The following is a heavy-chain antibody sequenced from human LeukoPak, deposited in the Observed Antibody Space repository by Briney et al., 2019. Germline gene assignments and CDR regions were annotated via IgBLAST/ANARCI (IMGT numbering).Heavy chain of an antibody. CDR3: ARRVYSSSSGFDY. CDR1: GGSISSGGYH. CDR2: IYYSGST. Sequence: SQTLSLTCTVSGGSISSGGYHWGWIRQPPGKELEWIGTIYYSGSTYYNPSLKSRVTISVDTSKNQFSPKLSSVIAADTAVYYCARRVYSSSSGFDYWGQGTLVTVSS. J-gene: IGHJ4*02. V-gene: IGHV4-39*01. D-gene: IGHD6-13*01.